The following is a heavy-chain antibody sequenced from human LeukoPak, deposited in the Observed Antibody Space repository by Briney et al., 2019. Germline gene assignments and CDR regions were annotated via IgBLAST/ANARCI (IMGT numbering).Heavy chain of an antibody. V-gene: IGHV4-34*01. CDR1: GGSFSGYY. CDR3: ARRKVGATFYYYYYMDV. Sequence: SETLSLTCAVYGGSFSGYYWTYIRQPPGKGLEWIGEITHSGSTNYNPSLKSRLTISVDTSKNQFSLKLSSVTAADTAVYYCARRKVGATFYYYYYMDVWGKGTTVTIS. D-gene: IGHD1-26*01. J-gene: IGHJ6*03. CDR2: ITHSGST.